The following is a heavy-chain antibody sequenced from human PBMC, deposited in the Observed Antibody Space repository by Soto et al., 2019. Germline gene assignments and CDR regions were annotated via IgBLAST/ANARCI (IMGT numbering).Heavy chain of an antibody. CDR2: ISGSGGST. D-gene: IGHD2-15*01. CDR1: GFTFSSYA. J-gene: IGHJ4*02. V-gene: IGHV3-23*01. CDR3: AKAELGYCSGGSCYLY. Sequence: GGSLRLSCAASGFTFSSYAVSWVRQAPGKGLEWVSAISGSGGSTYYADSVKGRFTISRDNSKNTLYLQMNSLRAEDTAVYYCAKAELGYCSGGSCYLYWGQGTLVTVSS.